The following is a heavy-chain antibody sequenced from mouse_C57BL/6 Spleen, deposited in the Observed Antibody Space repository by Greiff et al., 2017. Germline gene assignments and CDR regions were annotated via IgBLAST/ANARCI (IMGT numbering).Heavy chain of an antibody. CDR1: GYAFTNYL. D-gene: IGHD1-1*01. J-gene: IGHJ3*01. Sequence: VQLQQSGAELVRPGTSVKVSCKASGYAFTNYLIEWVKQRPGQGLVWIGVINPGSGGTNYNEKFKGKATLPADKSSSTAYMQLSSLTSEDSAVYCCARDYYGSPWFAYWGQGTLVTVSA. CDR2: INPGSGGT. CDR3: ARDYYGSPWFAY. V-gene: IGHV1-54*01.